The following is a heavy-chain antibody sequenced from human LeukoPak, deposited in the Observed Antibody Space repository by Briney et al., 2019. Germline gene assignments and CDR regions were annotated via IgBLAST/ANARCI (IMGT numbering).Heavy chain of an antibody. V-gene: IGHV3-33*06. CDR3: AKPDFDYVWGSYRHDAFDI. Sequence: GGSLRLSCAASGFTFSSYGMHWVRQAPGKGLEGVAVIWYGGSNKYYADSVKGRFTISRDNSKNTLYLQMNSLRAEDTAVYYCAKPDFDYVWGSYRHDAFDIWGQGTMVTVSS. CDR2: IWYGGSNK. D-gene: IGHD3-16*02. CDR1: GFTFSSYG. J-gene: IGHJ3*02.